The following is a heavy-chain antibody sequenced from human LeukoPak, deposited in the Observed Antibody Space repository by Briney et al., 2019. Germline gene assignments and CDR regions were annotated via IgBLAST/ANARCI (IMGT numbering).Heavy chain of an antibody. J-gene: IGHJ4*02. CDR3: ARGGYYYDSSGYYRPGDY. D-gene: IGHD3-22*01. V-gene: IGHV3-30-3*01. CDR2: ISYVGSNK. Sequence: GGSLRLSCAASGFTFSSYAMHWVRQAPGKGLEWVAVISYVGSNKYYADSVKGRFTISRDNSKNTLYLQMNSLRAEDTAVYYCARGGYYYDSSGYYRPGDYWGQGTLVTVSS. CDR1: GFTFSSYA.